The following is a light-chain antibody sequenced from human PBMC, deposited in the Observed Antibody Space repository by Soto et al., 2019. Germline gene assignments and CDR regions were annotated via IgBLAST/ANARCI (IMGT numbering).Light chain of an antibody. J-gene: IGKJ1*01. CDR1: QSASSSY. Sequence: EIVLTQSPGTLSLSPGERATLSCRASQSASSSYLAWYQQRPGQAPRLLIYGASSRATGIPDRFSGSGSGTDFTLTISRLEAEDFAVYYCQQSGTFGQGTKVEIK. CDR3: QQSGT. V-gene: IGKV3-20*01. CDR2: GAS.